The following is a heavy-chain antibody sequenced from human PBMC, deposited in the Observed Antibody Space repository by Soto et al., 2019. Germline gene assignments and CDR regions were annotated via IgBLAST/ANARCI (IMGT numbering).Heavy chain of an antibody. Sequence: QVQLEESGGGVVQPGRSLRLSCAAPEFDFSNFAMHWVRQAPGKGLEWMAVISYDGDTQYYADSAKGRFTISRYNSENTLYLQMNSLPNEHTAVYYMVRVKWIFTPRSPVDPWRQRT. CDR3: VRVKWIFTPRSPVDP. CDR2: ISYDGDTQ. V-gene: IGHV3-30-3*01. CDR1: EFDFSNFA. D-gene: IGHD3-3*01. J-gene: IGHJ5*02.